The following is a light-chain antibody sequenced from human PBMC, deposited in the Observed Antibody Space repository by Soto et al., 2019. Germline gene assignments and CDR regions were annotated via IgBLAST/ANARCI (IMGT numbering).Light chain of an antibody. CDR3: QQSYSTPET. Sequence: DIQMTQSPSSLSASVGDRVTITCRASQSSSSYLNWYQQKPGKAPKLLIYAASSLQSGVPSRFSGSGSGTDFTLTISSLQPEDFATYYSQQSYSTPETFGQGTKVEI. V-gene: IGKV1-39*01. J-gene: IGKJ1*01. CDR1: QSSSSY. CDR2: AAS.